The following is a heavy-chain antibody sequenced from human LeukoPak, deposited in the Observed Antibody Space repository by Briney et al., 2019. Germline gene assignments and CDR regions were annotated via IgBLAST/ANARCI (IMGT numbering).Heavy chain of an antibody. J-gene: IGHJ4*02. CDR1: GFTVSSNY. D-gene: IGHD6-19*01. V-gene: IGHV3-66*01. CDR2: IYSGGRT. Sequence: GGSLRLSCIASGFTVSSNYMSWVRQAPGKGLEWVSVIYSGGRTYHADSVKGRFTISRDNSKNSLYLQMNSLRVEDTAVYYCARGIVVAGSVDYWGQGTLVTVSS. CDR3: ARGIVVAGSVDY.